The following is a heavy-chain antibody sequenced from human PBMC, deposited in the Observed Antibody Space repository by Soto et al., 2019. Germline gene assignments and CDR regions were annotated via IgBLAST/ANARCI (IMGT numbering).Heavy chain of an antibody. CDR2: IYPGDSDT. CDR1: GYSFTSYW. D-gene: IGHD1-7*01. Sequence: GESLKISCKGSGYSFTSYWIGWVRQMPGKGLEWMGIIYPGDSDTRYSPSFQNQVTISADKSISTAYLQWSSLSASDTAMYYCARVGTTRDGYYYYGMDVWGQGTTIAVSS. J-gene: IGHJ6*02. CDR3: ARVGTTRDGYYYYGMDV. V-gene: IGHV5-51*01.